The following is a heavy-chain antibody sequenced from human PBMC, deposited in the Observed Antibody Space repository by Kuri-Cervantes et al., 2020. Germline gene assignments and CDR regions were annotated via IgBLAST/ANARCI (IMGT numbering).Heavy chain of an antibody. D-gene: IGHD2-8*01. CDR2: IWYDGSNK. Sequence: LSLTCAASGFTFSSYGMHWVRQAPGKGLEWVAVIWYDGSNKYYADSVKGRFTISRDNSKNTLYLQMSSLRAEDTAVYYCARDVWPAHYFDYWGQGTLVTVSS. V-gene: IGHV3-33*08. CDR1: GFTFSSYG. CDR3: ARDVWPAHYFDY. J-gene: IGHJ4*02.